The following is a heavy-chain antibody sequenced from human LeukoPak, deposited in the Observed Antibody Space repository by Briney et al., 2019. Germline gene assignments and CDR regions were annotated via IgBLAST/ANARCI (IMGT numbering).Heavy chain of an antibody. CDR1: GGSISSYY. D-gene: IGHD6-19*01. CDR2: IYYSGST. J-gene: IGHJ5*02. V-gene: IGHV4-59*01. CDR3: ARDNIAVAKRVNWFDP. Sequence: SETLSLTCTVSGGSISSYYWSWIRQPPGKGLEWIGYIYYSGSTNYNPSLKSRVTISVDTSKNQFSLKLSSVTAADTAVYYCARDNIAVAKRVNWFDPWGQETLVTVSS.